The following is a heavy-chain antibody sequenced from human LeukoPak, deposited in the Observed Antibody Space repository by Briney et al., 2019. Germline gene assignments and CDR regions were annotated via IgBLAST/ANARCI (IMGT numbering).Heavy chain of an antibody. CDR3: ARELPYYHDSRGFDP. J-gene: IGHJ5*02. V-gene: IGHV1-69*13. CDR1: GGTFSSYA. D-gene: IGHD3-22*01. Sequence: SVKVSCKASGGTFSSYAISWVRQAPGQGLEWMGGIIPIFGTANYAQKFQGRVTITADESTSTAYMELSSLRSEDTAVYYCARELPYYHDSRGFDPWGQGTLVTVSS. CDR2: IIPIFGTA.